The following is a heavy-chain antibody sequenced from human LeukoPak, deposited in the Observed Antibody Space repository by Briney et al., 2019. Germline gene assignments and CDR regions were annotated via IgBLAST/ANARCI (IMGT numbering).Heavy chain of an antibody. J-gene: IGHJ4*02. V-gene: IGHV3-30*18. CDR2: ISYDGSNK. D-gene: IGHD6-6*01. CDR3: AKWADSSVDY. Sequence: GGSLRLSCAASGFTFSSYGMHWVRQAPGKGLEWVAVISYDGSNKYYADSVKGRFTISRDNSKNTLYLQMNSLRAEDTAVYYCAKWADSSVDYWGQGTLVTVSS. CDR1: GFTFSSYG.